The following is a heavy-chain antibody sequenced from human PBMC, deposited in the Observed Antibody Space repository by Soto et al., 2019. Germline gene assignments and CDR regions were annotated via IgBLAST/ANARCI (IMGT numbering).Heavy chain of an antibody. V-gene: IGHV4-39*01. CDR3: VRRWLLLDFDF. J-gene: IGHJ4*02. CDR1: GGSISSSSYY. D-gene: IGHD3-22*01. Sequence: PSETLSLTCTVSGGSISSSSYYWCWIRHPPGKGLEWIGSIYYSGSTYYNPSLKSRVTISVDTSKNQFSLKLSSVTAADTAVYYCVRRWLLLDFDFWGKGTLVTVSS. CDR2: IYYSGST.